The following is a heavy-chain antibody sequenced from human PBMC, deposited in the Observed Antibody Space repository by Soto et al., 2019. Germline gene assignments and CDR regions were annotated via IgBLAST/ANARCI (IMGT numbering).Heavy chain of an antibody. CDR3: AKDREAPLFLLDY. CDR1: GFTFRGYA. D-gene: IGHD3-10*01. CDR2: ITGSGGST. V-gene: IGHV3-23*01. Sequence: EVQLLESGGGLVQPGGSLRLSCAASGFTFRGYAMGWVRQAPGKGLEWVSTITGSGGSTYYTNSVKGRFTISRDNSKNTPYLQMNSLRAEDTAVYYCAKDREAPLFLLDYWGQGTLVTVSS. J-gene: IGHJ4*02.